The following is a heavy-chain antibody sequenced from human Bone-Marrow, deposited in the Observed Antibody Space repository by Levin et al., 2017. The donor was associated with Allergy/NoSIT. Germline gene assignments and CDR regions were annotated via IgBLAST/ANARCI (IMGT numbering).Heavy chain of an antibody. D-gene: IGHD3-22*01. CDR1: GYTFTSYG. J-gene: IGHJ6*02. CDR3: ARDSYYDSSGYYPSTLAYYYYGMDV. Sequence: PLASVKVSCKASGYTFTSYGISWVRQAPGQGLEWMGWISAYNGNTNYAQKLQGRVTMTTDTSTSTAYMELRSLRSDDTAVYYCARDSYYDSSGYYPSTLAYYYYGMDVWGQGTTVTVSS. CDR2: ISAYNGNT. V-gene: IGHV1-18*01.